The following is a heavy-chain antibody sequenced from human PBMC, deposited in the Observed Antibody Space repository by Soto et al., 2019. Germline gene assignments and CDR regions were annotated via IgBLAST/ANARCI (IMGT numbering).Heavy chain of an antibody. Sequence: SETLSLTCAVYGGSFSGYYWSWIRQPPGKGLEWIGEINHSGSTNYNPSLKSRVTISVDTSKNQFSLKLSSVTAADTAVYYCARRGDYLTMDYWGQGTLVTVSS. V-gene: IGHV4-34*01. CDR3: ARRGDYLTMDY. J-gene: IGHJ4*02. D-gene: IGHD4-17*01. CDR2: INHSGST. CDR1: GGSFSGYY.